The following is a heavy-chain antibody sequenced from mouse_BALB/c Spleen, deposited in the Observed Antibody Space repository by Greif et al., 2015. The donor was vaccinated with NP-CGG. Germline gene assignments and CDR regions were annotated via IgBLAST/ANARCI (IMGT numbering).Heavy chain of an antibody. CDR1: GFTFTAYY. V-gene: IGHV7-3*02. Sequence: EVQVVESGGGLVQPGGSLRLSCATSGFTFTAYYMSWVRQPPGKALEWLGFIRNKANGYTTEYSASVKGRFTISRDNSKSILYLQMNTLRAEDSATYYCARDTGTGAMDYWGQGTPVTVSS. J-gene: IGHJ4*01. D-gene: IGHD3-3*01. CDR3: ARDTGTGAMDY. CDR2: IRNKANGYTT.